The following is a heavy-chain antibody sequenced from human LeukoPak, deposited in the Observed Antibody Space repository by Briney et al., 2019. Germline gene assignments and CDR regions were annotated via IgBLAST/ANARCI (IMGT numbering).Heavy chain of an antibody. V-gene: IGHV1-2*02. CDR3: ARNPMYSSYPMDV. D-gene: IGHD6-19*01. CDR1: GYTFTGYY. Sequence: ASVKVSCKASGYTFTGYYMHWVRQAPGQGLEWMGWINPNSGGTNYAQKFQGRVTMTRDTSISTAYMELSRLRSDDTAVYYCARNPMYSSYPMDVWGQGTTVTVSS. CDR2: INPNSGGT. J-gene: IGHJ6*02.